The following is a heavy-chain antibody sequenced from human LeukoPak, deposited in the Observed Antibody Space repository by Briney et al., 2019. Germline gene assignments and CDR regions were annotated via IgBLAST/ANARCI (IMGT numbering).Heavy chain of an antibody. J-gene: IGHJ4*02. D-gene: IGHD3-22*01. CDR3: ASGGTRAYHYDSSGYSD. V-gene: IGHV1-18*01. Sequence: GASVKVSCKASGYTFTSYGISWVRQAPGQGLEWMGWISAYNGNTNYAQKLQGRVTMTTDTSTSTAYMELRSLRSDDTAVYYCASGGTRAYHYDSSGYSDWGQGTLVTVSS. CDR1: GYTFTSYG. CDR2: ISAYNGNT.